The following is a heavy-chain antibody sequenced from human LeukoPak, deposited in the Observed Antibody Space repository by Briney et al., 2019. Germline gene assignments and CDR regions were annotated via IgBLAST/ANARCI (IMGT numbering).Heavy chain of an antibody. D-gene: IGHD6-13*01. J-gene: IGHJ6*02. Sequence: PGGSLRLSCAASGFTFNNYEMNWVRQAPGKGLECVSYISSSGITIYYADSVKGRFTISRDNAKNSLYLQMNSLRAEDTAVYYCARAPTYSSSWYPATGGMDVWGQGTTVTVSS. CDR3: ARAPTYSSSWYPATGGMDV. V-gene: IGHV3-48*03. CDR1: GFTFNNYE. CDR2: ISSSGITI.